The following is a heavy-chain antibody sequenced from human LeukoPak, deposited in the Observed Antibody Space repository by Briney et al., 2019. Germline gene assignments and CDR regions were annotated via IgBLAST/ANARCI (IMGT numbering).Heavy chain of an antibody. CDR2: ISGSGGST. D-gene: IGHD5-18*01. CDR1: GFTFSSYA. J-gene: IGHJ4*02. CDR3: AKDVYPSHTGYSYGYGAFDYWGQGTLVTASSGESSQPLSCFDY. Sequence: GGSLRLSCAASGFTFSSYAMSWVRQAPGKGLEWVSAISGSGGSTSYADSVKGRFTISRYNSKDTLYLQMNSLRAEDTAVYYCAKDVYPSHTGYSYGYGAFDYWGQGTLVTASSGESSQPLSCFDYWGQGTLVTVSS. V-gene: IGHV3-23*01.